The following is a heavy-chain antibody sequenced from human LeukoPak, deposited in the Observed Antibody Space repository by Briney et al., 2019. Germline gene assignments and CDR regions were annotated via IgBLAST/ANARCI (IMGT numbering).Heavy chain of an antibody. CDR3: ARGIKQWLVRNAFDI. D-gene: IGHD6-19*01. CDR2: INHSGST. Sequence: SETLSLTCAVYGGSFSGYYWSWIRQPPGKGLEWIGEINHSGSTNYNPSLKSRVTISVDTSKNQFSLKLSSVTAADTAVYYCARGIKQWLVRNAFDIWGQGTMVTVSP. V-gene: IGHV4-34*01. CDR1: GGSFSGYY. J-gene: IGHJ3*02.